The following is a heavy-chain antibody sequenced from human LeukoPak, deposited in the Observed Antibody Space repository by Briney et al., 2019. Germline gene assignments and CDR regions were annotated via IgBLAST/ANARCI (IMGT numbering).Heavy chain of an antibody. Sequence: SETLSLTCTVSGGSISSYYWSWIRQPPGKGLEWIGYIYYSGSTNYNPSLKSRVTISVDTSKNQFSLKLSSVTAADTAVYYCARTPAMDLLFDYWGQGTLVTVSS. V-gene: IGHV4-59*01. CDR3: ARTPAMDLLFDY. CDR1: GGSISSYY. J-gene: IGHJ4*02. D-gene: IGHD5-18*01. CDR2: IYYSGST.